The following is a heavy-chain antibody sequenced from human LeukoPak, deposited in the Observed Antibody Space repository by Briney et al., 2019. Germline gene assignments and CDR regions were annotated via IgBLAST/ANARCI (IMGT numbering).Heavy chain of an antibody. CDR2: INPNSGGT. J-gene: IGHJ4*02. CDR3: AKHLGYSISSGIDY. Sequence: ASVKVSCKASGYTFTGYYMHWVRQAPGQGLEWMGWINPNSGGTNYAQKFQGRVTMTRDTSISTAYMELSRLRSDDTAVYYCAKHLGYSISSGIDYWGQRTLVTVSS. V-gene: IGHV1-2*02. D-gene: IGHD6-6*01. CDR1: GYTFTGYY.